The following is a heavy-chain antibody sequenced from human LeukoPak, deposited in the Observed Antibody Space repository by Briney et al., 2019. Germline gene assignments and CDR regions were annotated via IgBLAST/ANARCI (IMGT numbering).Heavy chain of an antibody. CDR1: GGTFSSYV. V-gene: IGHV1-69*05. Sequence: GSSVKVSCKASGGTFSSYVISWVRQAPGQGLEWMGGIIPIFGTANYAQKFQGRVTITTDESTSTAYMELSSLRSEDTAVYYCARSALSGSCCNYYYYMDVWGKGTTVTVSS. J-gene: IGHJ6*03. CDR2: IIPIFGTA. CDR3: ARSALSGSCCNYYYYMDV. D-gene: IGHD2-15*01.